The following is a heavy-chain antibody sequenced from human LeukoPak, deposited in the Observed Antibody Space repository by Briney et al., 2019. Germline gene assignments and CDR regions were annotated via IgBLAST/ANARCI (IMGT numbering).Heavy chain of an antibody. CDR2: IYYSEST. J-gene: IGHJ4*02. Sequence: SETLSLTCTVSGGSISSYYWSWNRQPPGKGLEWIGYIYYSESTNYNPSLKSRVTISVDTSKNQFSLKLSSVTAADTAVYYCARHVPSTESGYFDYWGQGTLVTVSS. D-gene: IGHD2-2*01. CDR3: ARHVPSTESGYFDY. V-gene: IGHV4-59*08. CDR1: GGSISSYY.